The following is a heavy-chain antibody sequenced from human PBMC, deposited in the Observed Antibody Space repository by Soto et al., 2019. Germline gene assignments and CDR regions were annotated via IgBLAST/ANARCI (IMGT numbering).Heavy chain of an antibody. Sequence: SETLSLTCTVSGGSMRNVYWSWIRQPPGKRLEWIGFIFHNGNAKYNPSLKSRVTISIDTSKSQFSLSLDSVTAADTAVYCCARAHAPTLQFDYWGLGTLVTVSS. CDR3: ARAHAPTLQFDY. CDR2: IFHNGNA. CDR1: GGSMRNVY. V-gene: IGHV4-59*01. D-gene: IGHD2-15*01. J-gene: IGHJ4*01.